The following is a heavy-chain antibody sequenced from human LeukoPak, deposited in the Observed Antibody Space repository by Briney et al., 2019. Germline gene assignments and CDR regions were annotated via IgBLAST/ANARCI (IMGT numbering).Heavy chain of an antibody. J-gene: IGHJ1*01. D-gene: IGHD3-9*01. CDR3: ARDSSEFRSLIFH. CDR1: GGTVSSYA. CDR2: ITPMFGTA. Sequence: SVKFSCKASGGTVSSYAINWVRQAPGQGLEWMGGITPMFGTAKYAQKFQGRVTITADESTSTAYMELSSLRSEDTAVYYCARDSSEFRSLIFHWGQGTLVTVSS. V-gene: IGHV1-69*13.